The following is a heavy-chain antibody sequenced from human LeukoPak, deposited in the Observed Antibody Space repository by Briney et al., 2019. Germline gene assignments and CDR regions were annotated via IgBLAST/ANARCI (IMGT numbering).Heavy chain of an antibody. Sequence: GGSLRLSCAASGFIFSNYGMNWVRQAPGKGLEWVSTISGGGGSTYYADSVKGRFTISRDNSKNTLYLQVNSLRAEDTAVYYCAKDQDGDYAPIDYWGQGTLVTVSS. CDR3: AKDQDGDYAPIDY. V-gene: IGHV3-23*01. D-gene: IGHD4-17*01. CDR1: GFIFSNYG. CDR2: ISGGGGST. J-gene: IGHJ4*02.